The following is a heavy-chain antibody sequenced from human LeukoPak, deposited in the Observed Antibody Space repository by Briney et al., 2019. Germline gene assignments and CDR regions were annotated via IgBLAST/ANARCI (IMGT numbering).Heavy chain of an antibody. CDR1: GYTFTSYY. CDR2: IYPSGGST. V-gene: IGHV1-46*01. CDR3: ASLGYCSSTSCSHFDY. Sequence: AASVKVSCKASGYTFTSYYMHWVRQAPGQGLEWMGIIYPSGGSTSYAQKFQGRVTMTRDMSTSTVYMELSSLRSEDTAVYYCASLGYCSSTSCSHFDYWGQGTLVTVSS. J-gene: IGHJ4*02. D-gene: IGHD2-2*01.